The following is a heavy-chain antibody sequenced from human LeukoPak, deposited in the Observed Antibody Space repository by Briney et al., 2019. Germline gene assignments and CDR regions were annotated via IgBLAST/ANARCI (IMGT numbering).Heavy chain of an antibody. CDR1: GFTFSSYW. CDR3: ARDRGDQLLGGYFDY. CDR2: IKQDGSEK. D-gene: IGHD2-2*01. J-gene: IGHJ4*02. Sequence: PGGSLRLSCAASGFTFSSYWMSWVRQAPGKGLGWVANIKQDGSEKYYVDSVKGRFTISRDNAKNSLYLQMNSLRAEDTAVYYCARDRGDQLLGGYFDYWGQGTLVTVSS. V-gene: IGHV3-7*01.